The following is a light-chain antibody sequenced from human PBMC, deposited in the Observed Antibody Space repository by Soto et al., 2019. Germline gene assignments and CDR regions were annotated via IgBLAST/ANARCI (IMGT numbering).Light chain of an antibody. J-gene: IGKJ2*01. CDR2: GAS. V-gene: IGKV3-15*01. CDR1: QSVSSN. CDR3: QQYNNWPPYT. Sequence: EILVTQSPSTLSVAPGERATLSCRASQSVSSNLAWYQQKPGQAPRLLIYGASTRATGIPARFSGSGSGTEFTLTISSLQSEDSAIYFCQQYNNWPPYTFGQGTKVDI.